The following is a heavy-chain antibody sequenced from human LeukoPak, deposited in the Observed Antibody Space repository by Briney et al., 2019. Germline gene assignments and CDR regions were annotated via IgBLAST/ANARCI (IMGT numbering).Heavy chain of an antibody. V-gene: IGHV3-48*04. CDR3: ARFRLTVTTYAHLDY. D-gene: IGHD4-17*01. CDR1: GFTFSSYA. J-gene: IGHJ4*02. CDR2: ISSSGSTI. Sequence: GGSLRLSCAASGFTFSSYAMSWVRQAPGKGLEWVSYISSSGSTIDYADSVKGRFTISRDNAKNSLCLQMNSLRAEDTAVYYCARFRLTVTTYAHLDYWGQGTLVTVSS.